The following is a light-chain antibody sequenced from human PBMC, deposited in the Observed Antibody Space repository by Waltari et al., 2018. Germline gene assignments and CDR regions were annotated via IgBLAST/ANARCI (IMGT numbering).Light chain of an antibody. CDR3: SSYTSSSTPVV. CDR2: EVS. CDR1: SSDVGGYNY. J-gene: IGLJ2*01. V-gene: IGLV2-14*01. Sequence: QSALTQPASVSGSPGQSITISCTGTSSDVGGYNYVSWYQQHPGKAPKLMSSEVSNRPSGVSNRFSGSKSGNTASLTISGLQAEDEADYYCSSYTSSSTPVVFGGGTKLTVL.